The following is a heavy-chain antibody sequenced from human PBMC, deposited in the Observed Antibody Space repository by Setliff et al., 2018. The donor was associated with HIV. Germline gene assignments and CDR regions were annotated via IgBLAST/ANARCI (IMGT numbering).Heavy chain of an antibody. CDR1: GFTFTTAW. D-gene: IGHD3-10*01. CDR2: IKSKSGGETA. J-gene: IGHJ3*02. V-gene: IGHV3-15*01. CDR3: SRVATGSGPDAFDI. Sequence: GGSLRLSCAASGFTFTTAWMSWVRQAPGKGLEWVGRIKSKSGGETADYAAPVKGRFTISRDDSKNTLYLQMNSLKTDDTAVYYCSRVATGSGPDAFDIWGQGTVVTVSS.